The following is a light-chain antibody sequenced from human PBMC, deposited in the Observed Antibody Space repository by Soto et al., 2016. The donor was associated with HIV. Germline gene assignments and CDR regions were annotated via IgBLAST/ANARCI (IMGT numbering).Light chain of an antibody. V-gene: IGKV1-39*01. CDR2: AAS. Sequence: DIQMTQSPSSLSAYIGDRVTITCRASQMINSYLNWYQQKPGKAPKLLIYAASSLHVGVPSRFTGSGSGTDFSLTISNLQPEDFATYYCQQSYTYPLTFGQGTRLXI. J-gene: IGKJ5*01. CDR3: QQSYTYPLT. CDR1: QMINSY.